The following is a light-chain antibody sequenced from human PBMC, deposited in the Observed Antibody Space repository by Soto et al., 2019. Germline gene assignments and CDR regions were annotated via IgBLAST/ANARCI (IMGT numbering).Light chain of an antibody. Sequence: VMTQSPLSLPVTHGEPSSISCMSSQSLLHSNGYNYLDWYLQKPGQSPQLLIYLGSNRASGDPDRFSGSGSGTDFTLKNSRVEAEDVGVYYCIQALQTHPNVGEGTKLEIK. CDR3: IQALQTHPN. CDR2: LGS. V-gene: IGKV2-28*01. J-gene: IGKJ2*01. CDR1: QSLLHSNGYNY.